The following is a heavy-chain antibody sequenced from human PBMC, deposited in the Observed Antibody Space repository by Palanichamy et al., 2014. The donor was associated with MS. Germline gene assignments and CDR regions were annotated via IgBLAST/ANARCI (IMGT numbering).Heavy chain of an antibody. CDR3: ASEGDIVVVPAAMQLDY. D-gene: IGHD2-2*01. J-gene: IGHJ4*02. V-gene: IGHV3-7*03. CDR2: IKQDGSEK. Sequence: VANIKQDGSEKYYVDSVKGRFTISRDNAKNSLYLQMNSLRAEDTAVYYCASEGDIVVVPAAMQLDYWGQGTLVTVSS.